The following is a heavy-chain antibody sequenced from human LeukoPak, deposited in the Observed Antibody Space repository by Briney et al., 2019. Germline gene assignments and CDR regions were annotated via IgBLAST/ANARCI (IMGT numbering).Heavy chain of an antibody. CDR3: AGRFLECMDV. Sequence: GGSLRLSCAASGFTFSSYGMHWVRQAPGKGLEWVAVISYDGSNKYYADSVKGRFTISRDNSKNTLYLQMNSLRAEDTAVYYCAGRFLECMDVWGKGTTVTVSS. CDR2: ISYDGSNK. CDR1: GFTFSSYG. J-gene: IGHJ6*03. D-gene: IGHD3-3*01. V-gene: IGHV3-30*03.